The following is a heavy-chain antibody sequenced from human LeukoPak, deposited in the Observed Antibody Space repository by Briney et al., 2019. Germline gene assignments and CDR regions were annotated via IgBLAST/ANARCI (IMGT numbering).Heavy chain of an antibody. J-gene: IGHJ6*02. V-gene: IGHV3-21*01. CDR2: ISTISRYT. CDR3: ARDLVGAGRPLSYYYYGMGV. CDR1: GFTLSSYS. Sequence: GGSLTLSCPPSGFTLSSYSMNWDRPPPRNGLEWVSSISTISRYTNYADSMKGRFTPSRGTAKNSLYLQMYSLRGEETAVYYCARDLVGAGRPLSYYYYGMGVWGQGTTVTVSS. D-gene: IGHD6-13*01.